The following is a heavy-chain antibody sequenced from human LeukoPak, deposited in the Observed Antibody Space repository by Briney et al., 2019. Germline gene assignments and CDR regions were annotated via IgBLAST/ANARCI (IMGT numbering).Heavy chain of an antibody. V-gene: IGHV3-23*01. CDR1: GFTFSSYG. D-gene: IGHD1-14*01. J-gene: IGHJ4*02. CDR3: AKATGYLL. CDR2: ISGSGGST. Sequence: GGSLRLSCAASGFTFSSYGMSRVRQAPGKGLEWVSAISGSGGSTYYADSVKGRFSISRDNSENTLYLQMNSLRAEDTAVYYCAKATGYLLWGQGTLVTVSS.